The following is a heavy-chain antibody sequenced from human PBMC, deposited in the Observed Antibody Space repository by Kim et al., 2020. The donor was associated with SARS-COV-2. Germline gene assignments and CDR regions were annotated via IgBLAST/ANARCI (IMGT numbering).Heavy chain of an antibody. CDR3: TRGGADGGYSTWRS. D-gene: IGHD2-21*02. Sequence: GGSLRLSCAASGFTFSGYWMHWVRQAPGKGLVWVSRLNPDGIATTYADSVQGRFAISRDNAENTLYLQMNSLTADDTAVYYCTRGGADGGYSTWRSWGQGTLVTVSS. J-gene: IGHJ5*02. CDR1: GFTFSGYW. CDR2: LNPDGIAT. V-gene: IGHV3-74*01.